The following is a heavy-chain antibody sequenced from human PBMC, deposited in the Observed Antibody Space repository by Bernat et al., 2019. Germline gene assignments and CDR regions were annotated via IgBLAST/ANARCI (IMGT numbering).Heavy chain of an antibody. V-gene: IGHV3-21*01. Sequence: EVQLVESGGGLVKPGGSLRLSCAASGFTFSSYSMNWVRQAPGKGLEWVSSISSSSSYISYADSVKGRFTISRDNAKNSLYLQMNSLRAEDTAVYYCARGFSAVPRDYWGQGTLVTVSS. CDR2: ISSSSSYI. CDR1: GFTFSSYS. CDR3: ARGFSAVPRDY. D-gene: IGHD6-19*01. J-gene: IGHJ4*02.